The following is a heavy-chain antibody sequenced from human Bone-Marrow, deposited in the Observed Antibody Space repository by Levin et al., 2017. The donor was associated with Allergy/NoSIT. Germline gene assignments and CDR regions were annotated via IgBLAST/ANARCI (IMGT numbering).Heavy chain of an antibody. J-gene: IGHJ4*02. Sequence: PGGSLRLSCAASGFTFSGYGMHWVRQAPGKGLEWVALISYDGGNKYYADSVKGRFTISRDNSKNTLSLQMNSLRAEDTAVYYCAKDRFPYGSGWYNPDDYWGQGALVTVSS. V-gene: IGHV3-30*18. CDR2: ISYDGGNK. D-gene: IGHD6-19*01. CDR1: GFTFSGYG. CDR3: AKDRFPYGSGWYNPDDY.